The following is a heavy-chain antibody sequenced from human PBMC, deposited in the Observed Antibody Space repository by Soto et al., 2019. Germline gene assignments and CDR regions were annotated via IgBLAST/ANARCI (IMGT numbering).Heavy chain of an antibody. CDR3: ASIFGEGSLVRGYYFDF. J-gene: IGHJ4*02. V-gene: IGHV3-30*03. CDR2: ISYDGSVT. CDR1: DFTFSDYG. Sequence: PGGSLRLSCVASDFTFSDYGIHWVRQAPGKGLEWVSLISYDGSVTYYADSVKGRFTISRDNSKNTLYLQMNSLRAEDTAVYYCASIFGEGSLVRGYYFDFWGQGTLVTVSS. D-gene: IGHD3-10*02.